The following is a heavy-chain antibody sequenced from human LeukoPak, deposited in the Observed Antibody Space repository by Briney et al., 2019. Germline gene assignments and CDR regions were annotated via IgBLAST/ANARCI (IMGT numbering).Heavy chain of an antibody. D-gene: IGHD3-16*02. CDR1: GFTFSSYA. Sequence: GGSLRLSCAVSGFTFSSYAMSWVRQAPGKGLEWVAAISGGFSTYYADSVKGRFTISRDNSKNTVYLQMNSLRAEDTAAYYCAKDSVVHHAFDIWGQGTMVTVSS. CDR2: ISGGFST. CDR3: AKDSVVHHAFDI. V-gene: IGHV3-23*01. J-gene: IGHJ3*02.